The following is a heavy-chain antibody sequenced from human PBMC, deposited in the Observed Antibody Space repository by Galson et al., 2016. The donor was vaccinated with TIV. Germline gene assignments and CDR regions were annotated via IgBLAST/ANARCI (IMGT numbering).Heavy chain of an antibody. D-gene: IGHD2-21*01. V-gene: IGHV1-3*01. Sequence: SVKVSCKASGYSFTTYAMHWVRQAPGQRLEWMGWINAGNGNTKYSQKFQGRVTITRDTFASTAYMELNSLTPADTAVYYCARPPYCGGDCYKYDRWGQGTLVTVSS. CDR3: ARPPYCGGDCYKYDR. CDR2: INAGNGNT. CDR1: GYSFTTYA. J-gene: IGHJ5*02.